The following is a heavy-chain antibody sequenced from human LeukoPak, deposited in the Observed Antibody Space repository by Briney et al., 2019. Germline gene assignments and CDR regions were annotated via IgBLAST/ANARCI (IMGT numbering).Heavy chain of an antibody. D-gene: IGHD6-19*01. CDR3: ARGPTRIGVAGTWPLDY. V-gene: IGHV3-21*01. J-gene: IGHJ4*02. Sequence: GGSLRLSCAASVFTFGDYSMKWVRQAPGKGLEWVSSISSGNSYIYYGDSVKGRCTISRDNAKNSLYLQMNSLRAEDTTVYYCARGPTRIGVAGTWPLDYWGQGTLLTVSS. CDR1: VFTFGDYS. CDR2: ISSGNSYI.